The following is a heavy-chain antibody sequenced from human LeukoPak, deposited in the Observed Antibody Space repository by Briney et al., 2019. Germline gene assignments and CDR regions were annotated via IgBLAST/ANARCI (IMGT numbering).Heavy chain of an antibody. CDR2: ISWNSGSI. V-gene: IGHV3-9*01. CDR1: GFTFDDYA. D-gene: IGHD3-22*01. CDR3: AREWYYDSSGYFPGDWFDP. Sequence: GRSLRLSCAASGFTFDDYAMHWVRQAPGKGLEWVSGISWNSGSIGYADSVKGRFTISRDNAKNSLYLQMNSLRAEDTAVYYCAREWYYDSSGYFPGDWFDPWGQGTLVTVSS. J-gene: IGHJ5*02.